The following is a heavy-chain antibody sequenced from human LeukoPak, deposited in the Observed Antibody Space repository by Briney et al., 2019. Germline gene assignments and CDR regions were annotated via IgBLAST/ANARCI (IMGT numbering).Heavy chain of an antibody. V-gene: IGHV4-39*01. J-gene: IGHJ5*02. D-gene: IGHD3-3*01. Sequence: SETLSLTCTVSGGSISSSSYYWGWIRQPPGKGLEWIGSIYYSGSTYYNPSLKSRVTISVDTSKNQFSLKLSSVTAADTAVYYCARLRTGFWGGYPQYNWFDPWGQGTLVTVSS. CDR3: ARLRTGFWGGYPQYNWFDP. CDR2: IYYSGST. CDR1: GGSISSSSYY.